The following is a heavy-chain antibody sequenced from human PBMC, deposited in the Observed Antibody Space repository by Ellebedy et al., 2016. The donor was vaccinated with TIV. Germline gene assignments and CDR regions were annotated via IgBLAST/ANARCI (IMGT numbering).Heavy chain of an antibody. CDR2: IYSSGST. J-gene: IGHJ3*02. V-gene: IGHV4-4*07. D-gene: IGHD1-26*01. Sequence: SETLSLXXTVSGGSISSYYWSWIRQPAGKGLEWIGRIYSSGSTNYNPSLKSRLTMSVDTSNNQFSLKLRSVTAADTAVYFCARGSSYYVEAFDIWGQGTMVTVSS. CDR1: GGSISSYY. CDR3: ARGSSYYVEAFDI.